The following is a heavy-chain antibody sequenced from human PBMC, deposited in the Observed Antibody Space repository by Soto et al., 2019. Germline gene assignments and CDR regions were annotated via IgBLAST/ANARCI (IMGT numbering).Heavy chain of an antibody. CDR3: ARDDRDGYERSPFDI. J-gene: IGHJ3*02. CDR1: GFTFSSYG. CDR2: IWYDGSNK. D-gene: IGHD5-12*01. V-gene: IGHV3-33*01. Sequence: QPGGSLRLSCAASGFTFSSYGMHWIRQAPGKGLEGGAVIWYDGSNKYYADSVKSRFTISRDNSKNTLYLQMNSLRAEDTAVYYCARDDRDGYERSPFDIWGQGTIVTVSS.